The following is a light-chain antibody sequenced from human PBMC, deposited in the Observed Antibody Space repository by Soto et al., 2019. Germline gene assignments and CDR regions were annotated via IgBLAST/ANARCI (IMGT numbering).Light chain of an antibody. CDR2: ATS. CDR1: QDINKY. J-gene: IGKJ5*01. Sequence: DIQMTQSPSSLSAAVGDRVTITCRASQDINKYLNWYRQTPGKAPNLLIFATSTLHSGVPSRFSGSRSGTDFTLTISSLEPEDSAIYYCQQRNVWPPVTLGLGTRLEIK. V-gene: IGKV1-39*01. CDR3: QQRNVWPPVT.